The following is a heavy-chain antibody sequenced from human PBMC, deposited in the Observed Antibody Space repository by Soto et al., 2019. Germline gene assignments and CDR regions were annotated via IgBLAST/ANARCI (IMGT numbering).Heavy chain of an antibody. CDR1: GFTFSSHS. J-gene: IGHJ4*02. Sequence: EVQLVESGGGLVQPGGSLRLSCAASGFTFSSHSMNWVRQAPGKGLEWVSYISSSSSAIYYADSVKGRFTISRDNAKNSLYLQMNSLRDEDTAVYYCAREQYYYDTSGDYFIDYWGQGTLVTVSS. V-gene: IGHV3-48*02. CDR3: AREQYYYDTSGDYFIDY. CDR2: ISSSSSAI. D-gene: IGHD3-22*01.